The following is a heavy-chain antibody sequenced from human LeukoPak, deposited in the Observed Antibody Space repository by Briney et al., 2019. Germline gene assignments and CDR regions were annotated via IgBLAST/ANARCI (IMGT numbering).Heavy chain of an antibody. D-gene: IGHD3-22*01. Sequence: ASVKVSCKASGYTFTSYGISWVRQAPGQGLEWMGWISAYNGNTNYAQKLQGRVTMTTDTSTSTAYMELRSLRSDDTAVYYCARVPQYYYDQGAFDIWGQGTMVTVSS. CDR2: ISAYNGNT. CDR1: GYTFTSYG. V-gene: IGHV1-18*01. CDR3: ARVPQYYYDQGAFDI. J-gene: IGHJ3*02.